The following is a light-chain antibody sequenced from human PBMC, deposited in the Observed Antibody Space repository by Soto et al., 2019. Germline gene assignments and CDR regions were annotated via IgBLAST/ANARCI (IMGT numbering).Light chain of an antibody. V-gene: IGLV1-40*01. CDR3: QSYDSSLSGHWV. CDR2: GNS. J-gene: IGLJ3*02. Sequence: QSVLTQPPSVSGAPGQRVTISCTGSSSNIGAGYDVHWYQQLPGTAPKLLIYGNSNRPSGVPDRFSGSKSGTSASLAITRLQAEDEADYYCQSYDSSLSGHWVFGGGTKLTVL. CDR1: SSNIGAGYD.